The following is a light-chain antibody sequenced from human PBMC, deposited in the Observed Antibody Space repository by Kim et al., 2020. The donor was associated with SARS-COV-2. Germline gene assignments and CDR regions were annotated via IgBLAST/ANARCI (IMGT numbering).Light chain of an antibody. CDR3: LLSYSGARV. J-gene: IGLJ2*01. Sequence: PGGTVTLTCVSSTGAVTSGHYPYWFQQKPGQAPRTLIYDTYDKHSWTPARFSGSLLGGKAALTLSGAQPEDEAEYYCLLSYSGARVFGGGTKLTVL. CDR2: DTY. V-gene: IGLV7-46*01. CDR1: TGAVTSGHY.